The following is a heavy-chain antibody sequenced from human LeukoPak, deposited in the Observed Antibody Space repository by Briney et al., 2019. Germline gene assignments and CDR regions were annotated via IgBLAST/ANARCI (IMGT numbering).Heavy chain of an antibody. D-gene: IGHD1-26*01. V-gene: IGHV3-48*01. J-gene: IGHJ4*02. Sequence: GGSLRLSCAASGFTFSSYSMNWVRQAPGKGLEWVSYISGSGSTIYYADSVKGRFTISRDNAKNSLYLQMNSLRAEDTAVYYCARGGGSYPFDYWGQGTLVTVSS. CDR1: GFTFSSYS. CDR2: ISGSGSTI. CDR3: ARGGGSYPFDY.